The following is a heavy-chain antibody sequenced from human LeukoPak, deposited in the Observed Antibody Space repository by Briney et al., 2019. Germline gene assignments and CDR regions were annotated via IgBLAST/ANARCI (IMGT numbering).Heavy chain of an antibody. V-gene: IGHV3-74*01. CDR2: INTDGSST. D-gene: IGHD2-2*01. CDR1: GFTFSSYW. J-gene: IGHJ3*02. Sequence: PGGSLRLSCAASGFTFSSYWMHWVRQAPGKGLVWVSRINTDGSSTSYADSVKGRFTISRDNAKNTLYLQMNSLRAEDTALYYCAKSSGIVVVPAAPGGAFDIWGQGTMVTVSS. CDR3: AKSSGIVVVPAAPGGAFDI.